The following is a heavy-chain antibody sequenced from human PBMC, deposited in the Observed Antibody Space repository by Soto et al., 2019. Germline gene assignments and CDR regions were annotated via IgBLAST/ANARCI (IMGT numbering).Heavy chain of an antibody. Sequence: GSLRLSCAASGFTFSNAWMNWVRQAPGKGLEWVGRIKSKADGGTTDYAVPVKGRFTISRDDSKNTLYLQMNSLKTEDTAVYYCTTLGHYYDSSPLDVWGQGTTVTVSS. D-gene: IGHD3-22*01. CDR2: IKSKADGGTT. J-gene: IGHJ6*02. CDR1: GFTFSNAW. CDR3: TTLGHYYDSSPLDV. V-gene: IGHV3-15*07.